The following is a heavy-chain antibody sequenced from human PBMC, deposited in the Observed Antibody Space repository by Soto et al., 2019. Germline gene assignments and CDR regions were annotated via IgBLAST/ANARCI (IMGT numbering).Heavy chain of an antibody. CDR2: INAGYGNT. J-gene: IGHJ5*02. D-gene: IGHD3-16*01. CDR3: ARLLPSRGLGVGFDP. Sequence: QVQLVQSGAEVKKPGASVKVSCKASGYTFTSYALHWVRQAPGQRLQWMGWINAGYGNTKYSQKFQGRVTITRDTSASTASMELSSLRSEDTAVYYCARLLPSRGLGVGFDPWGQGTLVTVSS. CDR1: GYTFTSYA. V-gene: IGHV1-3*01.